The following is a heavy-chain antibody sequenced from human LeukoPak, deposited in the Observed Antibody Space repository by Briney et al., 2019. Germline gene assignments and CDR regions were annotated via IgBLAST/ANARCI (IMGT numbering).Heavy chain of an antibody. V-gene: IGHV1-24*01. CDR1: GYTLTELS. D-gene: IGHD5-12*01. Sequence: ASVKVSCKVSGYTLTELSMHWVRQAPGKGLEWMGGFDPEDGETIYAQKFQGRVTMTEDTSTDTAYMELSSLRSEDTAVYYCATGLRGYSGYDFHYYYYMDVWGKGTTVTVSS. CDR3: ATGLRGYSGYDFHYYYYMDV. J-gene: IGHJ6*03. CDR2: FDPEDGET.